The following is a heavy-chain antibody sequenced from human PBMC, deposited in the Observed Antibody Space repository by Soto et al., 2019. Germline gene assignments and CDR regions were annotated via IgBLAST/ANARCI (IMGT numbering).Heavy chain of an antibody. CDR3: TRHAIIPKLQYGMDV. J-gene: IGHJ6*02. V-gene: IGHV4-59*01. CDR2: IFYRGNA. CDR1: GCSISGYY. Sequence: KTSETLSLPRPVSGCSISGYYWNWIRQPPGKGLEWIGYIFYRGNALYNPSLQSRVTISVDTSKNQFFLGLTSVTAADTAVYYCTRHAIIPKLQYGMDVWGQGASVTVYS. D-gene: IGHD1-1*01.